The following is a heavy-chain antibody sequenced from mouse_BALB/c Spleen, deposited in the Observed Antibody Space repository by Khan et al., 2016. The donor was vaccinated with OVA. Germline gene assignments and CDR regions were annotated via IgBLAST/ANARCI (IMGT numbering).Heavy chain of an antibody. CDR1: GFSLSNYS. V-gene: IGHV2-2*02. J-gene: IGHJ3*01. CDR3: ARRGYDYGRGALFAY. CDR2: IWSAGRT. Sequence: QVQLQQSGPGLVQPSQSLSITCTVSGFSLSNYSVHWVRQSPGKGLEWLGVIWSAGRTDYNAVFISRLTISKDNSRSQVFFKMNSLQPNDTAIYYCARRGYDYGRGALFAYWGQGTLVTVSA. D-gene: IGHD2-4*01.